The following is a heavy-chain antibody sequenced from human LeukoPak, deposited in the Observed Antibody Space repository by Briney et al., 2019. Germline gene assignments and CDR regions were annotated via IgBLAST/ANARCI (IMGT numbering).Heavy chain of an antibody. J-gene: IGHJ4*02. Sequence: ASVKVSCKASGYTFTSYYMHWVRQAPGQGLEWMGIINPSGGSTSYAQKFQGRVTMTRDTSASTAYMELSSLRSEDTAVYYCARDPIGSRWPYYFDYWGQGTLVTVSS. CDR1: GYTFTSYY. D-gene: IGHD2-15*01. V-gene: IGHV1-46*01. CDR2: INPSGGST. CDR3: ARDPIGSRWPYYFDY.